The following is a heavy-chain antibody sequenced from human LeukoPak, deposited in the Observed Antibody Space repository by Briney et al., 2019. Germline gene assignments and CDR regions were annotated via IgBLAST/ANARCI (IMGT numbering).Heavy chain of an antibody. CDR2: ISYDGSNK. V-gene: IGHV3-30*18. CDR1: GFTFSSYG. CDR3: AKDGTNGVCGY. D-gene: IGHD2-8*01. J-gene: IGHJ4*02. Sequence: PGRSLRLSCAASGFTFSSYGMHWVRQAPGKGLEWVAVISYDGSNKYYADPVKGRFTISRDNSKNTLYLQMNSLRAEDTAVYYCAKDGTNGVCGYWGQGTLVTVSS.